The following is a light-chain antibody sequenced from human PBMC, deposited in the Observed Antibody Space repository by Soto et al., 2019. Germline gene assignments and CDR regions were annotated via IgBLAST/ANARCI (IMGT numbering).Light chain of an antibody. V-gene: IGLV2-8*01. Sequence: QSVLTQPPSASGSPGQSVTISCTGTSSDVGGYNYVSWYQHHPGKAPKLIIYEVYKRPSGVPDRFSGSKSGNTAALTVSGFQAEDEADYYCSSYVGTNSYVFGTGTKLTVL. CDR2: EVY. J-gene: IGLJ1*01. CDR3: SSYVGTNSYV. CDR1: SSDVGGYNY.